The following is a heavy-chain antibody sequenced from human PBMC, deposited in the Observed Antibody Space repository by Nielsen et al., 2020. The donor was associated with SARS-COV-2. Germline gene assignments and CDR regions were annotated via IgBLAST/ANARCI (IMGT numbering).Heavy chain of an antibody. J-gene: IGHJ4*02. D-gene: IGHD3-3*01. V-gene: IGHV7-4-1*02. CDR1: GYTFTSYA. CDR2: INTNTGNP. Sequence: ASVKVSCKASGYTFTSYAMNWVRQAPGQGLEWMGWINTNTGNPTYAQGFTGRFVFCLDTSVSTAYLQISSLKAEDTAVYYCARDLGETSSYYDFWSGYPPYYFDYWGQGTLVTVSS. CDR3: ARDLGETSSYYDFWSGYPPYYFDY.